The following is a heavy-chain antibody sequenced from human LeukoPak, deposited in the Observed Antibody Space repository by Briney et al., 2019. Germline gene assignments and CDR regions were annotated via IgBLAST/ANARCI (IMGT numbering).Heavy chain of an antibody. V-gene: IGHV3-7*01. CDR1: GLTFRNYY. D-gene: IGHD5-18*01. CDR3: ARDGRHTAMGY. CDR2: IKQDGSET. J-gene: IGHJ4*02. Sequence: GGSLRLSCAASGLTFRNYYMSWVRQAPGKGLEWVANIKQDGSETYYVDSVKGRFTISRDNAKNSLFLQMNSLRAEDTALYYCARDGRHTAMGYWGQGTLVSVSS.